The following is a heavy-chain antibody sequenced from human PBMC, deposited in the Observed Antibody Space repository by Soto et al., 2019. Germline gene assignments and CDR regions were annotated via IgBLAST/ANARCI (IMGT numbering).Heavy chain of an antibody. D-gene: IGHD1-1*01. V-gene: IGHV3-23*01. J-gene: IGHJ4*02. Sequence: PGGSLRLSXAASGFTFSSVAMAWVRQAPGKGLEWVSSITDSGGSTDYADSVKGRFTISRDNSRNTLYLQMNSLRADDTAVYYCAKLYWNPRYFDYWGQGTRVTVS. CDR1: GFTFSSVA. CDR2: ITDSGGST. CDR3: AKLYWNPRYFDY.